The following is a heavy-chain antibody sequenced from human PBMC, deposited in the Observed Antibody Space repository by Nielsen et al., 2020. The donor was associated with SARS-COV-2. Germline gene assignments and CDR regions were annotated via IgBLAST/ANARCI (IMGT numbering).Heavy chain of an antibody. D-gene: IGHD3-3*01. CDR1: GGTFSSYA. J-gene: IGHJ4*02. Sequence: SVKVSCKASGGTFSSYAISWVRQAPGQGLEWMGGIIPIFGTANYAQKFQGRVTITADKSTSTAYMELSSLRSEDTAVYYCASTAYDLHGVDYWGQGTLVTVSS. CDR3: ASTAYDLHGVDY. CDR2: IIPIFGTA. V-gene: IGHV1-69*06.